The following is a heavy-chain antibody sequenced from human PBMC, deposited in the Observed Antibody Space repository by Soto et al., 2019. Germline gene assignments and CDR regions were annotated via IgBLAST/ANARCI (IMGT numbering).Heavy chain of an antibody. J-gene: IGHJ5*02. D-gene: IGHD3-16*01. CDR1: GYTFTNYG. Sequence: EASVKVSCKASGYTFTNYGFTWVRQAPGQGLERMGWIRPSDGRTNYAQKLQDRVTMTTDTSTRTVYMELRSLRSDDTAVYYCARVMFNDHGNWFDPWGQGTPVTVSS. CDR2: IRPSDGRT. CDR3: ARVMFNDHGNWFDP. V-gene: IGHV1-18*01.